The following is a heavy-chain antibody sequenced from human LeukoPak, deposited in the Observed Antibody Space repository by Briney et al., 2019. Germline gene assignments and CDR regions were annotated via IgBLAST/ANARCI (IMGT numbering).Heavy chain of an antibody. CDR1: GFTFSSYA. CDR2: ISGSGGST. Sequence: GASPRLSCAASGFTFSSYAMSWVRQAPGKGLEWVSAISGSGGSTYYADSVKGRFTISRDNSKNTLYLQMNSLRAEDTAVYYCAKDREQWLEPYYFDYWGQGTLVTVSS. CDR3: AKDREQWLEPYYFDY. V-gene: IGHV3-23*01. D-gene: IGHD6-19*01. J-gene: IGHJ4*02.